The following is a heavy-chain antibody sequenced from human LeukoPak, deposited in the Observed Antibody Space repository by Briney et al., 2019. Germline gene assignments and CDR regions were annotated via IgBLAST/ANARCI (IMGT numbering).Heavy chain of an antibody. D-gene: IGHD6-13*01. CDR3: ARLAAAGHSDY. J-gene: IGHJ4*02. V-gene: IGHV3-64D*06. CDR1: EFTFGTYA. CDR2: ISSNGRDT. Sequence: PGRSLRLSCSASEFTFGTYAMLWVRQAPGKGLEYVSAISSNGRDTYYAAPVRGRFSISRVNSNNTLYLQMSSLRVEDTAMYYCARLAAAGHSDYWGQGSLVAVSS.